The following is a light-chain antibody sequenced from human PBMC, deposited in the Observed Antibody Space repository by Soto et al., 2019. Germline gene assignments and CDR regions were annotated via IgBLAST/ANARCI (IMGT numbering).Light chain of an antibody. Sequence: DIQMTQSPSSLSASVGDRVTITCRASQSISSYLNWYQQKPGKAPKLLIYAGSSLQSGVPSRFSGSGSGTDFTLTISSLQPEDVATYYCQQSYSTPLTFGGGTKVEIK. CDR1: QSISSY. J-gene: IGKJ4*01. V-gene: IGKV1-39*01. CDR2: AGS. CDR3: QQSYSTPLT.